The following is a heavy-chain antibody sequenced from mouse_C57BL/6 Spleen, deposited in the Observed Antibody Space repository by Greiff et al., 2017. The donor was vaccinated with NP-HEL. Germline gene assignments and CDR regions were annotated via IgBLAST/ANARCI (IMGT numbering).Heavy chain of an antibody. CDR3: ARWGDSSGPYFDY. Sequence: VQLQQSGAELVKPGASVKISCKASGYAFSSYWMNWVKQRPGKGLEWIGQIYPGDGDTNYNGKFKGKATLTADKSSSTAYMQLSSLTSEDSAVYFCARWGDSSGPYFDYWGQGTTLTVSS. D-gene: IGHD3-2*02. CDR1: GYAFSSYW. CDR2: IYPGDGDT. V-gene: IGHV1-80*01. J-gene: IGHJ2*01.